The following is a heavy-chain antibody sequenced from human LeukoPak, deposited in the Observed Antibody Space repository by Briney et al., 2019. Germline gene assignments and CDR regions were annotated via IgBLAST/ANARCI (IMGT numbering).Heavy chain of an antibody. CDR1: GYTFTGYY. D-gene: IGHD2-15*01. CDR2: INPNSGGT. J-gene: IGHJ4*02. CDR3: ASSLINGGSWNFDY. Sequence: ASVKVSCKASGYTFTGYYMHWVRPAPGQGLEWMGWINPNSGGTNYAQKFQGRVTMTRDTSISTAYMELSRLRSDDTAVYYCASSLINGGSWNFDYWGQGTLVTVSS. V-gene: IGHV1-2*02.